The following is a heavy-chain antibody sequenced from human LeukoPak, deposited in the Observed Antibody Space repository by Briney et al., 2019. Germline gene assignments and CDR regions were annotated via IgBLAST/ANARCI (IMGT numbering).Heavy chain of an antibody. J-gene: IGHJ4*02. Sequence: PSETLSLTCTVSGGSISSSSYYWGWIRQPPGKGLEWVSSISSSSSYIYYADSVKGRFTISRDNAKNSLYLQINSLRAEDTAVYYCARWNLVSDYWGQGTLVTVSS. V-gene: IGHV3-21*04. CDR2: ISSSSSYI. CDR3: ARWNLVSDY. D-gene: IGHD1-1*01. CDR1: GGSISSSS.